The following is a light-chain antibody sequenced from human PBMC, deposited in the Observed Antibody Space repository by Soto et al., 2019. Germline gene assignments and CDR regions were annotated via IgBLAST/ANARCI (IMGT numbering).Light chain of an antibody. CDR3: QQYGTSERT. J-gene: IGKJ4*01. Sequence: IVLTQSPGTLSLSPGERATLSCRAGQSVTSRYIAWYQQKPGQAPRLLVYGASTRATGIPVRFSGSGSGTDFTVTFSRREPDDFALLYYQQYGTSERTCGGGNKV. V-gene: IGKV3-20*01. CDR2: GAS. CDR1: QSVTSRY.